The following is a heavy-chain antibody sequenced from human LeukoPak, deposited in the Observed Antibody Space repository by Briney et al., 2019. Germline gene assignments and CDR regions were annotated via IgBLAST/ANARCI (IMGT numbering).Heavy chain of an antibody. Sequence: GRSLRLSCAASGFTFSSYAVHWVRQATGKGLEGVAVISYDGSNKYYADSVKGRFTISRDNSKNTLYLQMNSLRAEDTAVYYCAREIVVVVAAIPRYYFDYWGQGTLVTVSS. D-gene: IGHD2-15*01. CDR3: AREIVVVVAAIPRYYFDY. V-gene: IGHV3-30*01. J-gene: IGHJ4*02. CDR1: GFTFSSYA. CDR2: ISYDGSNK.